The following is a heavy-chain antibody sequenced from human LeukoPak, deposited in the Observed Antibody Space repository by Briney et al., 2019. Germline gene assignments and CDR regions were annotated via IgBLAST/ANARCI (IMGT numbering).Heavy chain of an antibody. D-gene: IGHD1-1*01. CDR1: GGSISSSSYY. CDR3: ARSLDYYYYGMDV. Sequence: SETLSLTCTVSGGSISSSSYYGGWIRQPPGKGLEWIGSIYNSASTYYNPSLKSRVTISVDTSKNQFSLKLSSVTAADTAVYYCARSLDYYYYGMDVWGQGTTVTVSS. J-gene: IGHJ6*02. V-gene: IGHV4-39*01. CDR2: IYNSAST.